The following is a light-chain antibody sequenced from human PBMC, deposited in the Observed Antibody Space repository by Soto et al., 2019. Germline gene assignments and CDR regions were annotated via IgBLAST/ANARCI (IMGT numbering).Light chain of an antibody. J-gene: IGKJ2*01. Sequence: EIVLTQSPGTLSLSPGERATLSCRASQSVSSAYLAWYQQIPGQAPRLLIYGASSRATGIPDRFSGSGSGTEFTLTISGLQPDDFAAYYCQQYGSSFYTFGQGTKLEIK. CDR2: GAS. CDR3: QQYGSSFYT. V-gene: IGKV3-20*01. CDR1: QSVSSAY.